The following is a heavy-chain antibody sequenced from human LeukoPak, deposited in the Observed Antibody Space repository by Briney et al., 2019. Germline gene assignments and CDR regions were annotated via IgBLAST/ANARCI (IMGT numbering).Heavy chain of an antibody. D-gene: IGHD4-23*01. CDR3: ARRAGGYSHPYDY. CDR1: GFTFSSYS. CDR2: ISPNGVIT. J-gene: IGHJ4*02. Sequence: GGSLRLSCAASGFTFSSYSMNWVRQAPGKGLEWVSGISPNGVITYYADSVKGRFTISRDNSKGTVYLQMNSLRPEDTAVYYCARRAGGYSHPYDYWGQGILVTVSS. V-gene: IGHV3-23*01.